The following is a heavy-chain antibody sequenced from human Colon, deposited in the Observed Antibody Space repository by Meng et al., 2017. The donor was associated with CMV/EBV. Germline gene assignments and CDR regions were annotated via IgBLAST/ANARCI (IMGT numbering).Heavy chain of an antibody. CDR2: INPSGGST. CDR1: GYTFTSYY. Sequence: ASVKVSCKASGYTFTSYYMHWVRQAPGQGLEWMGIINPSGGSTSYAQKFQGRVTMTRDTSTSTVYMELSSLRSEDTAVYYCARTEYSYGYLGWFDPWGQGTLVTVSS. J-gene: IGHJ5*02. D-gene: IGHD5-18*01. V-gene: IGHV1-46*01. CDR3: ARTEYSYGYLGWFDP.